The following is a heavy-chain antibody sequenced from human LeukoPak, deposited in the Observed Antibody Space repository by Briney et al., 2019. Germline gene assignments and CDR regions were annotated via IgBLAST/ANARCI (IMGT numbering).Heavy chain of an antibody. J-gene: IGHJ2*01. V-gene: IGHV4-59*01. CDR2: IYYSGST. Sequence: SETLSLTCTVSGGSTSSYYWSWIRQPPGKGLEWIGYIYYSGSTNYNPSLKSRVIISVDTSKNQFSLKLSSVTAADTAVYYCARANGGNYGHWYFDLWGRGTLVTVSS. CDR1: GGSTSSYY. D-gene: IGHD4-23*01. CDR3: ARANGGNYGHWYFDL.